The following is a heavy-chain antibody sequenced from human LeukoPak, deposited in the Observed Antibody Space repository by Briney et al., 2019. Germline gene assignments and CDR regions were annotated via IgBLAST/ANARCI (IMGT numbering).Heavy chain of an antibody. CDR3: AREIIADYYDSSGYYVN. V-gene: IGHV1-46*01. CDR2: INPSGGST. Sequence: ASVKASCKASGYTFTDYYMHWVRQAPGQGLEWMGIINPSGGSTSYAQKFQGRVTMTRDTSTSTVYMELSSLRSEDTAVYYCAREIIADYYDSSGYYVNWGQGTLVTVSS. D-gene: IGHD3-22*01. CDR1: GYTFTDYY. J-gene: IGHJ4*02.